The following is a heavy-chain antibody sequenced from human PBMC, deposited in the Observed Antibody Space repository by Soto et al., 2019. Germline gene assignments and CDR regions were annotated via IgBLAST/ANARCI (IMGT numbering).Heavy chain of an antibody. D-gene: IGHD4-4*01. J-gene: IGHJ6*02. CDR3: ARPITVTTSYYYYYGMDV. V-gene: IGHV1-69*01. CDR1: GGTFSSYA. CDR2: IIPIFGTA. Sequence: QVQLVQSGAEVKKPGSSVKVSCKASGGTFSSYAISWVRQAPGQGLEWMGGIIPIFGTANYAQKFQGRVTITADESTSTAYMELSSLRSEDTAVYYCARPITVTTSYYYYYGMDVWGQGTTVTVSS.